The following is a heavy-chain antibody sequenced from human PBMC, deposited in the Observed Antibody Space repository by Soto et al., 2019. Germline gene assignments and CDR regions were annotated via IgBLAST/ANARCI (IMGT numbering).Heavy chain of an antibody. CDR3: ASSYSPFDY. CDR1: GYTFTSYG. CDR2: ISAYNANT. Sequence: QVQLVQSGAEVKKPGASVKVSCKASGYTFTSYGISWVRQAPGQGLEWMGWISAYNANTNYAQKLQGRVTMTTATPTSTAYMELRSLRSDDSHVYYGASSYSPFDYGGQGTLVTVSS. D-gene: IGHD2-2*02. J-gene: IGHJ4*02. V-gene: IGHV1-18*01.